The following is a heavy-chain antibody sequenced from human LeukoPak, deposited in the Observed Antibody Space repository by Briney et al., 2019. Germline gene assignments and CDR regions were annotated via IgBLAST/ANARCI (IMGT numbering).Heavy chain of an antibody. CDR1: GFTISSYE. Sequence: GGSLRLSCAASGFTISSYEMNWVRQDPGKGLEWVSYINSRGSSILYADSVKGRFTTSRDTAKNSLYLHVNSLRAEDTAVYYCARDVEPDAFDIWGQGTMVTVSS. J-gene: IGHJ3*02. CDR3: ARDVEPDAFDI. CDR2: INSRGSSI. V-gene: IGHV3-48*03. D-gene: IGHD1-1*01.